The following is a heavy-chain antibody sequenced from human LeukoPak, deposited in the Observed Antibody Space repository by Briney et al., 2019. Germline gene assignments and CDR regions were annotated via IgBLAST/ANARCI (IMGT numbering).Heavy chain of an antibody. Sequence: GGSLRLSCAASGFTFDDYAMHWVRHAPGKGLEWVSLISWDGGSTYYADSVKGRFTISRDNSKNSLYLQMNSLRAEDTALYYCAKGAYSSSWYGGYYFDYWGQGTLVTVSS. V-gene: IGHV3-43D*03. CDR2: ISWDGGST. J-gene: IGHJ4*02. CDR3: AKGAYSSSWYGGYYFDY. D-gene: IGHD6-13*01. CDR1: GFTFDDYA.